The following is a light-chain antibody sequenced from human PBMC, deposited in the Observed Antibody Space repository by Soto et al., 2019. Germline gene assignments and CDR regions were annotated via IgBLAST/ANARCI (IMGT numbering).Light chain of an antibody. V-gene: IGLV2-14*01. CDR1: SSDVGGYNF. J-gene: IGLJ2*01. CDR3: SSYTSSTTFVV. Sequence: QSALTQPASVSGSPGQSITISCTGSSSDVGGYNFVSWYQQNPGKAPKLMVHDVSSRPSGISDRFSGSKSGNTASLTISGLQTEDEADYYCSSYTSSTTFVVFGGGTKLTVL. CDR2: DVS.